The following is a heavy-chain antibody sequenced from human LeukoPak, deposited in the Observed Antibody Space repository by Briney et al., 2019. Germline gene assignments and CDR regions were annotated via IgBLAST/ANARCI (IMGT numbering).Heavy chain of an antibody. Sequence: GESLKISCKGSGYSFTSYWIGWVRQMPGKGLEWMGIIYPGDSDTRYSPSFQGQVTISADKSISTAYLQWSSLKASDTAMYYCARHIDHYYDSSGYYWFDDWGQGTLVTVSS. CDR2: IYPGDSDT. D-gene: IGHD3-22*01. CDR1: GYSFTSYW. J-gene: IGHJ4*02. CDR3: ARHIDHYYDSSGYYWFDD. V-gene: IGHV5-51*01.